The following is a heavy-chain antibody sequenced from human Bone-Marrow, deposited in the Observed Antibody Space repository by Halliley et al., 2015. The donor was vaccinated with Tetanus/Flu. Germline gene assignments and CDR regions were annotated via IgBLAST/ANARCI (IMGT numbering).Heavy chain of an antibody. D-gene: IGHD3-16*01. Sequence: TLSLTCTVSGASTSTSTYYWGWIRQHPGKGLEWIGSIYYGGNTYYDPSLKSRVTISVDTSKNQFSLNLNSVTAADTAVYYCGGGKNLLGSYYFDYWGQGTLVTVSS. CDR1: GASTSTSTYY. CDR2: IYYGGNT. CDR3: GGGKNLLGSYYFDY. V-gene: IGHV4-39*01. J-gene: IGHJ4*02.